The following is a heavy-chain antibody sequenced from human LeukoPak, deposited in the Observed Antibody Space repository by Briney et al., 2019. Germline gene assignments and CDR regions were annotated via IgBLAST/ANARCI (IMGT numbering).Heavy chain of an antibody. D-gene: IGHD3-9*01. CDR3: ARITIFPPVYYYYGTDV. CDR1: GGSFSGYY. J-gene: IGHJ6*02. V-gene: IGHV4-34*01. Sequence: PSETLSLNCAVYGGSFSGYYWSWIRQPPGKGLEWIGEINHSGSTNYNPSLKSRVTISVDTSKNQFSLRLSSVTAADTAVYYCARITIFPPVYYYYGTDVWGQGTTVTVSS. CDR2: INHSGST.